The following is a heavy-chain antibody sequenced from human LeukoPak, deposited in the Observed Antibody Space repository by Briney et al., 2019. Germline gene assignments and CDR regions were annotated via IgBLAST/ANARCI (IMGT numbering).Heavy chain of an antibody. CDR3: ARGGVAAQPNTPNWFDP. CDR1: GFTFSSYW. Sequence: GGSLRLSCAASGFTFSSYWMHWVRQAPGKGLVWVSRINSDGSSTSYADSVKGRFTISRDNAKNTLYLQMNSLRAEDTAVYYCARGGVAAQPNTPNWFDPWGQGTLVTVSS. V-gene: IGHV3-74*01. D-gene: IGHD6-13*01. J-gene: IGHJ5*02. CDR2: INSDGSST.